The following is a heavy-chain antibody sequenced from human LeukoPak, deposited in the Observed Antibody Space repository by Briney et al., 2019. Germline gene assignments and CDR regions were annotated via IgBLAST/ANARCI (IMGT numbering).Heavy chain of an antibody. Sequence: SETLSLTCAVSGGSISSGGYSWSWIRQPPGKGLEWIGYIYHSGSTYYNPSLKSRVTISVDRFKNQFSLKLSSVTAADTAVYYCARYIVVVTATTGDYYGMDVWGQGTTVTVSS. CDR1: GGSISSGGYS. D-gene: IGHD2-21*02. CDR3: ARYIVVVTATTGDYYGMDV. J-gene: IGHJ6*02. CDR2: IYHSGST. V-gene: IGHV4-30-2*01.